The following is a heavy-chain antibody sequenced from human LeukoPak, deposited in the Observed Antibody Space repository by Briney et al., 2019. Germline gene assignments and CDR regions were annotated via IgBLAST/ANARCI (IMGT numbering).Heavy chain of an antibody. CDR1: GFTFSDYY. D-gene: IGHD3-22*01. J-gene: IGHJ4*02. V-gene: IGHV3-11*04. CDR2: ISSSGSTI. CDR3: APRAPYYYDSSGYYYG. Sequence: PGGSLRLSCAASGFTFSDYYMRWISQAPGKGLEWVSYISSSGSTIYYADSVKGRFTISRDNAKNSLYLQMNSLRAEDTAVYYCAPRAPYYYDSSGYYYGWGQGTLVTVSS.